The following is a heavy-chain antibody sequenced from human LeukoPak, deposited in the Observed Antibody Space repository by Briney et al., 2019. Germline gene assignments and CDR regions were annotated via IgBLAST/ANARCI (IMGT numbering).Heavy chain of an antibody. V-gene: IGHV3-23*01. CDR3: AKDDRIQTRRYSYNY. CDR1: VFTFSSYA. Sequence: PGGALRLSCAASVFTFSSYAMSWVRQAPGKGLEWVSTISGSGGSTSYADSVKGRFTISRDNSKNTLYLQMNSLRAEDTAVYYCAKDDRIQTRRYSYNYWGQGTLVTVSS. J-gene: IGHJ4*02. D-gene: IGHD5-18*01. CDR2: ISGSGGST.